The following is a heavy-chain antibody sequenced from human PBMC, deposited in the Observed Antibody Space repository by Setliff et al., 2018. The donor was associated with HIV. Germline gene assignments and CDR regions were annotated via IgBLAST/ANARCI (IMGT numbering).Heavy chain of an antibody. CDR3: AGALEPPYWYFDL. J-gene: IGHJ2*01. CDR2: MYYSGST. V-gene: IGHV4-39*07. Sequence: SETLSLTCTVSGGSINSKNYYWGWIRQSPGKGLEWIGSMYYSGSTYYNPSLKSRVTISVDTSKNQFSLKLNSVTAADTAVYYRAGALEPPYWYFDLWGRGTLVTVSS. D-gene: IGHD1-1*01. CDR1: GGSINSKNYY.